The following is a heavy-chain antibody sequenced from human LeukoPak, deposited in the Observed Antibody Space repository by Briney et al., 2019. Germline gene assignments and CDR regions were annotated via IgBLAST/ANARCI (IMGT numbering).Heavy chain of an antibody. CDR1: GFAFNTYW. D-gene: IGHD1-26*01. J-gene: IGHJ4*02. V-gene: IGHV3-74*01. Sequence: GGTLRLSCAASGFAFNTYWMHWVRQAPGKWPVWVSRINDDGRITNYADSVKGRFIISRDGAKMHLQMNSLRVEDTAVYYCARIRRGSLISIDSWGQGTLVTVSS. CDR2: INDDGRIT. CDR3: ARIRRGSLISIDS.